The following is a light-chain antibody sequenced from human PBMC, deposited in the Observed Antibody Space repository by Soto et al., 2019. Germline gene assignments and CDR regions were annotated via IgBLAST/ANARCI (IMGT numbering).Light chain of an antibody. V-gene: IGLV2-23*02. J-gene: IGLJ2*01. CDR1: HSDIGSYNL. Sequence: QLVLTQPASVSGSPGQSITISCTGTHSDIGSYNLVSWYQHLPGRVPKLIIFGLTERTSGVPNRFSGSKSGSTAYLTISGLQAEDEADYYCCSYVGTLVVFGGGTKVTVL. CDR2: GLT. CDR3: CSYVGTLVV.